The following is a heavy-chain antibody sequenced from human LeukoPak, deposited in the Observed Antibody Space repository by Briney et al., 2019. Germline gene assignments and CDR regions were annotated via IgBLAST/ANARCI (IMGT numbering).Heavy chain of an antibody. CDR2: ISGRGGST. Sequence: GGALRLSCAASGFTLSSYAMSWVGQAPGKGLGGVSAISGRGGSTYYAHAVKGRVTISRDNSKNTLYLQMNSLRAEDTAVYYCAEGGYCSSTSCDGVYYYYYGMDVWGKGTTVTVSS. D-gene: IGHD2-2*01. J-gene: IGHJ6*04. CDR3: AEGGYCSSTSCDGVYYYYYGMDV. V-gene: IGHV3-23*01. CDR1: GFTLSSYA.